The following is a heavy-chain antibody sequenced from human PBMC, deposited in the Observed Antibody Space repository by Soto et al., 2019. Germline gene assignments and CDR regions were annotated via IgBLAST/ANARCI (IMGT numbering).Heavy chain of an antibody. J-gene: IGHJ4*02. CDR3: ARLHYYDSSGSDY. D-gene: IGHD3-22*01. CDR2: VYSNDKT. V-gene: IGHV4-39*01. Sequence: PSETLSLTCTVSGGSVSSNSYSWGWVRQSPGKGLEWIATVYSNDKTYYNPSLLSRVTISVDTSKNEFSLRLNSVTAADTAVYYCARLHYYDSSGSDYWGQGTLVTVS. CDR1: GGSVSSNSYS.